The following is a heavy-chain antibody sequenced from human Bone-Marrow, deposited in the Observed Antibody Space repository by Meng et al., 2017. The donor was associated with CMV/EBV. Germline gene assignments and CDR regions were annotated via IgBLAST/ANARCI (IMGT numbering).Heavy chain of an antibody. CDR1: GYTFTGYY. Sequence: ASVKVSCKASGYTFTGYYMHWVRQAPGQGLEWMGWINPNSGGTNYAQKFQDRVTMTRDTSISTAYMELSRLRSDDTAVYYCARPRGYSGYDPFDYWGQGNLVTVSS. J-gene: IGHJ4*02. D-gene: IGHD5-12*01. V-gene: IGHV1-2*02. CDR3: ARPRGYSGYDPFDY. CDR2: INPNSGGT.